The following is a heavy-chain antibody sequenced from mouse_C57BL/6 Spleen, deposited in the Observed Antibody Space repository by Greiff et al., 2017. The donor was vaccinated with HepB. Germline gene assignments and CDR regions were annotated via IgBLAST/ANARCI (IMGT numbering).Heavy chain of an antibody. Sequence: QVQLKQSGAELVKPGASVKLSCKASGYTFTEYSIHWVKQRSGQGLEWIGWFYPGSGSIKYNDKFKDKATLTADKSSSTDYMELSRLTSEDSAVLCDGGHEVRPRYCAMDYWGQGTSVTVSS. CDR3: GGHEVRPRYCAMDY. CDR2: FYPGSGSI. V-gene: IGHV1-62-2*01. CDR1: GYTFTEYS. J-gene: IGHJ4*01.